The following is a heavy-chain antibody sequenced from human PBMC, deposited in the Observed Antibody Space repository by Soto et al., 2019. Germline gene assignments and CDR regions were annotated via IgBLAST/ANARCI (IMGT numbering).Heavy chain of an antibody. V-gene: IGHV4-4*02. CDR2: IYHSGST. J-gene: IGHJ6*02. Sequence: SETQSLTYAVSDGYISSGGSSWSWVRQPPGKGLEWIGEIYHSGSTNYNPSLKSRVTISVDKSKNQFSLKLSSVTAADTAVYYCARVSGSYYYGMDVWGQGTTVTVSS. CDR3: ARVSGSYYYGMDV. D-gene: IGHD1-26*01. CDR1: DGYISSGGSS.